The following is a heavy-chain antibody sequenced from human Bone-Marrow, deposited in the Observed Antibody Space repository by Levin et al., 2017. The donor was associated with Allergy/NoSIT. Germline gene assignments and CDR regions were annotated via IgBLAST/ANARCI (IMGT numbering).Heavy chain of an antibody. CDR1: GFTFSSYA. V-gene: IGHV3-23*01. CDR3: AKDVNYYGSGSYRTDFNWFDP. D-gene: IGHD3-10*01. Sequence: PGGSLRLSCAASGFTFSSYAMSWVRQAPGKGLEWVSAISGSGGSTYYADSVKGRFTISRDNSKNTLYLQMNSLRAEDTAVYYCAKDVNYYGSGSYRTDFNWFDPWGQGTLVTVSS. J-gene: IGHJ5*02. CDR2: ISGSGGST.